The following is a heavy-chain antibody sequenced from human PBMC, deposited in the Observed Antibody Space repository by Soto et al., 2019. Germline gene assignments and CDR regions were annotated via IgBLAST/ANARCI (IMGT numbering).Heavy chain of an antibody. V-gene: IGHV3-11*05. CDR2: ISSSSSYT. CDR3: ARGSGWELLPLDY. D-gene: IGHD1-26*01. J-gene: IGHJ4*02. Sequence: QVQLVESGGGLVKPGGSLRLSCAASGFTFSDYYMSWIRQAPGNGLEWVSYISSSSSYTNYTDSVKGRFTISRDNAKNSLYLQMNSLRAEDMVVYYCARGSGWELLPLDYWGQGTLVTVSS. CDR1: GFTFSDYY.